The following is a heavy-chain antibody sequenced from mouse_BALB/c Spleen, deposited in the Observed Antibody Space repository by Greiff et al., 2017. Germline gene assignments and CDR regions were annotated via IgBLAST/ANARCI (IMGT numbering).Heavy chain of an antibody. CDR3: ARPITTATGNYAMDY. CDR1: GDSITSGY. D-gene: IGHD1-2*01. V-gene: IGHV3-8*02. J-gene: IGHJ4*01. Sequence: EVKLQESGPSLVKPSQTLSLTCSVTGDSITSGYWNWIRKFPGNKLEYMGYISYSGSTYYNPSLKSRISITRDTSKNQYYLQLNSVTTEDTATYYCARPITTATGNYAMDYWGQGTSVTVSS. CDR2: ISYSGST.